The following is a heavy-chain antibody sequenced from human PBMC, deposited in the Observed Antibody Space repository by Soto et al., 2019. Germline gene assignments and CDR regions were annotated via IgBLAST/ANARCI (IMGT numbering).Heavy chain of an antibody. CDR3: ARSPPTYWLLYGYYCMDV. CDR2: IYPRDSDT. Sequence: PGESLKISCKGSGYSFTSYWIGWVRQMPGKGLEWMGIIYPRDSDTRYSPSFQGQVTISADKSISTAYLQWSNLKASDNAMYYCARSPPTYWLLYGYYCMDVWGQGTTVTVSS. V-gene: IGHV5-51*01. D-gene: IGHD3-9*01. J-gene: IGHJ6*02. CDR1: GYSFTSYW.